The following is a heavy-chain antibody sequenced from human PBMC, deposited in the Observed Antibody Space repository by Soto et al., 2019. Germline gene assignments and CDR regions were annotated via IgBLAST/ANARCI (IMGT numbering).Heavy chain of an antibody. CDR2: ISYDGSNK. CDR3: ARDCVLTRDSHYYYGMDV. V-gene: IGHV3-30-3*01. Sequence: PGGSLRLSCAASGFTFSSYAMHWVRQAPGKGLEWVAVISYDGSNKYYADSVKGRFTISRDNSKNTLYLQMNSLRAEDTAVYYCARDCVLTRDSHYYYGMDVWGQGTTVTVS. CDR1: GFTFSSYA. J-gene: IGHJ6*02. D-gene: IGHD2-15*01.